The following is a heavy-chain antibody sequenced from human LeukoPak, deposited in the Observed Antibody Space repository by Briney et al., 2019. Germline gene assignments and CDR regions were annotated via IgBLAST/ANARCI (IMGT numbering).Heavy chain of an antibody. V-gene: IGHV3-23*01. CDR3: AKTSTRSIVGATKSYFDY. J-gene: IGHJ4*02. Sequence: GGSLRLSCAASGFTFSSYWMSWVRQAPGKGLEWVSAISGSGGSTYYADSVKGRFTISRDNSKNTLYLQMNSLRAEDTAVYYCAKTSTRSIVGATKSYFDYWGQGTLVTVSS. D-gene: IGHD1-26*01. CDR1: GFTFSSYW. CDR2: ISGSGGST.